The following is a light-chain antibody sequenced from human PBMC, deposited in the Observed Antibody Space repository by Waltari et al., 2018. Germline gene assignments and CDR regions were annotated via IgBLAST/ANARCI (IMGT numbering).Light chain of an antibody. CDR1: QSVLYSPNSKNY. CDR3: QQYSTAPWT. Sequence: DIVMTQPPDSLAVSLGERATINCKSSQSVLYSPNSKNYLAWYQQTPGQPPKLLSYWASTRESGVPGRFSGSGSGTDFTHTISSLQAEDVAVYYCQQYSTAPWTFGQGTKVEIK. V-gene: IGKV4-1*01. J-gene: IGKJ1*01. CDR2: WAS.